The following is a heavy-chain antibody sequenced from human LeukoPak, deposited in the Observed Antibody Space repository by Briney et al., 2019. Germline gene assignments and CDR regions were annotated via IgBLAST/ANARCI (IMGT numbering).Heavy chain of an antibody. CDR1: GSAFSTYV. CDR3: AKDLKAGALDY. J-gene: IGHJ4*02. D-gene: IGHD3-10*01. CDR2: ISVSGGNT. Sequence: GGSLRLSCEASGSAFSTYVMAWVRQSPGRGLEWVSSISVSGGNTYYPDSVQGRFTISRDNSKNTLYLQLNSLRADDTAVYYCAKDLKAGALDYWGQGTLVTVSS. V-gene: IGHV3-23*01.